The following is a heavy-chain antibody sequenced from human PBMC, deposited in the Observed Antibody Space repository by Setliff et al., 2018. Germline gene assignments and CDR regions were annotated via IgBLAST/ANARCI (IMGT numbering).Heavy chain of an antibody. Sequence: SVKVSCKASGYTFSSYSMHWVRQAPGQRLEWMGWINAANENTQYSKKFQGRLTITRDTSANTAYMELSSLRSEDTALYYCARYNWNTNWFDPWGQGTLVTVSS. CDR2: INAANENT. V-gene: IGHV1-3*01. J-gene: IGHJ5*02. D-gene: IGHD1-20*01. CDR3: ARYNWNTNWFDP. CDR1: GYTFSSYS.